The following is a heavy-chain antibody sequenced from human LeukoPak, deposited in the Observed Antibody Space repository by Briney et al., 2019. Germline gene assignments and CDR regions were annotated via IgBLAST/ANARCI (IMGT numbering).Heavy chain of an antibody. Sequence: GWSLRLSCAASGFTFSNAWMTWVRQARVKGLEWVGSIKSKNDGETADYAESVKHRFTISRDDSNNTMYVQMNSLKTEDTAVYYCTTAVYLTGYESWGQGTLVTVSS. CDR1: GFTFSNAW. CDR2: IKSKNDGETA. CDR3: TTAVYLTGYES. V-gene: IGHV3-15*01. D-gene: IGHD3-9*01. J-gene: IGHJ5*02.